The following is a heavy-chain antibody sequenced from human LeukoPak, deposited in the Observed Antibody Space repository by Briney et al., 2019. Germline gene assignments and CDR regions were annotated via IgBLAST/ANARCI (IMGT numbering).Heavy chain of an antibody. Sequence: PGGSLRPSCAASGLTFSSYAMSWVRQAPGKGLEWVSAISGSGGSTYYADSVKGRFTISRDNSKNTLYLQMNSLRAEDTAVYYCAKDPSPYSSSWSTFDYWGQGTLVTVSS. J-gene: IGHJ4*02. D-gene: IGHD6-13*01. CDR3: AKDPSPYSSSWSTFDY. V-gene: IGHV3-23*01. CDR1: GLTFSSYA. CDR2: ISGSGGST.